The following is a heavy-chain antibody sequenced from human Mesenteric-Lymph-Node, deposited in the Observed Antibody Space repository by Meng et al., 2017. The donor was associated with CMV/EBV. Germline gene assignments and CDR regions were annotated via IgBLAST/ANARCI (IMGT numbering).Heavy chain of an antibody. Sequence: GGSLRLSCAVSGFSVTSYFMTWVRQAPGKGLEYVSFIRSDDSTNYAKSVQGRFTISRDNSKNTLYLQMNSLRAEDTAVYYCGKDLVYFHSGTYSWFDPWGQGTLVTVSS. J-gene: IGHJ5*02. CDR2: IRSDDST. CDR1: GFSVTSYF. D-gene: IGHD3-10*01. V-gene: IGHV3-53*05. CDR3: GKDLVYFHSGTYSWFDP.